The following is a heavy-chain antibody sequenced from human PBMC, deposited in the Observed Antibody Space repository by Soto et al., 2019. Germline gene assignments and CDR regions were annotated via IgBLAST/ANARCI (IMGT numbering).Heavy chain of an antibody. CDR2: ISYDGSYK. J-gene: IGHJ4*02. Sequence: GGSLRLSCAASGFTFSSYGMHWVRQAPGKGLEWVALISYDGSYKYYADSVQGRFTISRDNSKNTLYLQMDSLYTGDTAVYYCGRDLATIFGGAYWGQGTLVTVSS. CDR3: GRDLATIFGGAY. V-gene: IGHV3-30*03. CDR1: GFTFSSYG. D-gene: IGHD3-3*01.